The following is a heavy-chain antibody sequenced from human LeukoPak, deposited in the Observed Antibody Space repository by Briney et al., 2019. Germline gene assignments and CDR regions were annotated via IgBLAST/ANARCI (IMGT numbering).Heavy chain of an antibody. D-gene: IGHD1-26*01. CDR3: AQGGSSGSYSTN. J-gene: IGHJ4*02. CDR1: GFTFSSYT. CDR2: ISSSRSLR. Sequence: PGGSLRLSCAASGFTFSSYTMSWVRQAPGKGLEWVSYISSSRSLRYYGDSVKGRFTVSRDNAKNSLYLQMNSLRDEDTAVYYCAQGGSSGSYSTNWGQGTLVTVS. V-gene: IGHV3-48*02.